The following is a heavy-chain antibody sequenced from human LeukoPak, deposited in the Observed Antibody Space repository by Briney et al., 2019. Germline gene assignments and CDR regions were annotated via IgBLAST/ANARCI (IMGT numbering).Heavy chain of an antibody. CDR1: GGTFSSYA. D-gene: IGHD5-24*01. CDR3: ARALVEMATIDY. CDR2: IIPILGIA. V-gene: IGHV1-69*04. J-gene: IGHJ4*02. Sequence: SVKVSRKASGGTFSSYAISWVRQAPGQGLEWMGRIIPILGIANHAQKFQGRVTITADKSTSTAYMELSSLRSEDTAVYYCARALVEMATIDYWGQGTLVTVSS.